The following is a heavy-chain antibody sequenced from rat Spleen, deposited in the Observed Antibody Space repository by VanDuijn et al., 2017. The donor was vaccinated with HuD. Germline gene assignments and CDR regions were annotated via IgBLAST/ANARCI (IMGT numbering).Heavy chain of an antibody. D-gene: IGHD1-2*01. Sequence: EVQLQESGPGLVKPSQSLPLTCSVTGHSITSSYRWNWIRKFPGNKLEWMGYINSAGTTNYNPSLKSRISITRDTSKNQFFLQVNSVTTEDTATYYCASLYSSYSLYYFDYWGQGVMVTVSS. CDR2: INSAGTT. CDR1: GHSITSSYR. J-gene: IGHJ2*01. CDR3: ASLYSSYSLYYFDY. V-gene: IGHV3-3*01.